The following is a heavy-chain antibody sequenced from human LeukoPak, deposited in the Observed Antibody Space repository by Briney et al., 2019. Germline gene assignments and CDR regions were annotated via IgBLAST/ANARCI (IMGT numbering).Heavy chain of an antibody. CDR1: GGTFSSYA. D-gene: IGHD5-24*01. V-gene: IGHV1-69*06. CDR3: ARDRDGYNFSFDY. J-gene: IGHJ4*02. CDR2: IIPIFGTA. Sequence: SVKVSCKASGGTFSSYAISWVRQAPGQGLEWMGGIIPIFGTANYAQKFQGRVTITADKSTSTAYMELSSLRSEDTAVYYCARDRDGYNFSFDYWGQGTLVTVSS.